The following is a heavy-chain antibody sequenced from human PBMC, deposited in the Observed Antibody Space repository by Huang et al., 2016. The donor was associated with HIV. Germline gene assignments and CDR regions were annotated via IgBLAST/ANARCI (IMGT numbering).Heavy chain of an antibody. Sequence: EVELVESGGGLVKPGGSLRLSFAASGFAFSSYGMNWVRQAPGKVLEWVAFIGSESNYIYYADSVKGLVTISRDNAKSSIYLQLDSLRAEDTAVYYCAYQQWLVGGLNHWGQGTLVVVSS. CDR2: IGSESNYI. CDR3: AYQQWLVGGLNH. V-gene: IGHV3-21*02. J-gene: IGHJ5*02. CDR1: GFAFSSYG. D-gene: IGHD6-19*01.